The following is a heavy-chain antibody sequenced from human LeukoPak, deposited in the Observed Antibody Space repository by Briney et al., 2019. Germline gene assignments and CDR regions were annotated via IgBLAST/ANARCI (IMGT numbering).Heavy chain of an antibody. Sequence: GGSLRLSCAASGFTFSSYSMNWVRQAPGKGLEWVSSISSSSSYIYYADSVKGRFTISRDNSKNTLYLQMNSLRAEDTAVYYCAKDSYYYGSGSQPYNYYYYMDVWGKGTTVTISS. D-gene: IGHD3-10*01. CDR2: ISSSSSYI. CDR1: GFTFSSYS. V-gene: IGHV3-21*01. CDR3: AKDSYYYGSGSQPYNYYYYMDV. J-gene: IGHJ6*03.